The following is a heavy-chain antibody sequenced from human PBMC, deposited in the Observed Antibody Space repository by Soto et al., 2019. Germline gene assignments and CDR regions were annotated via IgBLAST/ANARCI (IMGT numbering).Heavy chain of an antibody. V-gene: IGHV3-9*01. D-gene: IGHD3-9*01. CDR2: ISWNSGSI. CDR3: AKDANYDIDSGDNWFDP. Sequence: GGSLRLSCAASGFTFDDYAMHWVRQAPGKGLEWVSGISWNSGSIGYADSVKGRFTISRDNAKNSLYLQMNSLRAEDTALYYCAKDANYDIDSGDNWFDPWGQGTLVTVSS. J-gene: IGHJ5*02. CDR1: GFTFDDYA.